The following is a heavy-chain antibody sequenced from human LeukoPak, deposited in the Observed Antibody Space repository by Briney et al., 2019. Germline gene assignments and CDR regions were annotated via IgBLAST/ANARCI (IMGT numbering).Heavy chain of an antibody. D-gene: IGHD3-22*01. V-gene: IGHV4-59*08. J-gene: IGHJ4*02. CDR2: IYYSGST. CDR3: SILVDDSSGYYVLSFDY. CDR1: GGSISSYY. Sequence: PSETLSLTCTVSGGSISSYYWSWIRQPPGKGLEWIGYIYYSGSTNYNPSLTSRVTISVDTSKTQFSLKLSSVTAADTALYYCSILVDDSSGYYVLSFDYWGQGTLFTVSS.